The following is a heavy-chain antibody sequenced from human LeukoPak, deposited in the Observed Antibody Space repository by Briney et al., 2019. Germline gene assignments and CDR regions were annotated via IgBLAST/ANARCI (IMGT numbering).Heavy chain of an antibody. Sequence: PSQTLSLTCPVSAGSISSGDYYWSWLRQPPGKGLEWTGYIYYSGSTYYNPSLKIRVTISVDTSKDQFSRKLSSVTAADTAVYYCARAGIYGSGSYSPNWFDPWGQGTLVTVSS. J-gene: IGHJ5*02. V-gene: IGHV4-30-4*08. D-gene: IGHD3-10*01. CDR2: IYYSGST. CDR1: AGSISSGDYY. CDR3: ARAGIYGSGSYSPNWFDP.